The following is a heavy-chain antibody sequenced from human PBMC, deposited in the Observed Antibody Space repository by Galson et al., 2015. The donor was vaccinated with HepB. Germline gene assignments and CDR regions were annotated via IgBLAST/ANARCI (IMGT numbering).Heavy chain of an antibody. D-gene: IGHD5-12*01. CDR2: INTNTGNP. J-gene: IGHJ4*02. CDR3: ARLWGSGYEARVDY. CDR1: GYTFTRYA. V-gene: IGHV7-4-1*02. Sequence: SVKVSCKASGYTFTRYAMNWVRQAPGQGLEWMGWINTNTGNPTYAQGFTGRFVFSLDTSVSTAYLQISSLKAEDTAVYYCARLWGSGYEARVDYWGQGTLVTVSS.